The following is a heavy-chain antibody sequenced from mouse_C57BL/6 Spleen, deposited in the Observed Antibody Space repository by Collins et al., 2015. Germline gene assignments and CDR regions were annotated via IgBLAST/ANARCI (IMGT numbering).Heavy chain of an antibody. V-gene: IGHV1S127*01. CDR1: GYTFTSYW. J-gene: IGHJ4*01. CDR2: IDPSDSYT. CDR3: TRGEYGNYDYAMDY. Sequence: QVQLQQPGAELVKPGASVKMSCKASGYTFTSYWMHWVKQRPGQGLEWIGTIDPSDSYTSYNQKFKGKATLTVDTSSSTAYMQLSSLTSGDSAVYYCTRGEYGNYDYAMDYWGQGTSVHRLL. D-gene: IGHD2-10*02.